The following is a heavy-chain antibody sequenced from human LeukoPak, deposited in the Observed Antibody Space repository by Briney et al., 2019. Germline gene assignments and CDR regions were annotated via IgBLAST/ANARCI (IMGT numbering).Heavy chain of an antibody. Sequence: PGGSLRLSCAASGFTFRTFWMSWVRQAPGKGLEWVANIKYDGSEKYYVDSMEGRFTVSRDNAKNSLYLQMDSLRADDTAVYYCARGGTFVSDYWGQGTLVTVSS. CDR1: GFTFRTFW. D-gene: IGHD1-1*01. CDR3: ARGGTFVSDY. CDR2: IKYDGSEK. V-gene: IGHV3-7*01. J-gene: IGHJ4*02.